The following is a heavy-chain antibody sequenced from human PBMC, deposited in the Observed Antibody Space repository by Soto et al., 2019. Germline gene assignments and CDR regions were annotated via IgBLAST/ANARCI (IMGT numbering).Heavy chain of an antibody. CDR1: GYTFTGYY. D-gene: IGHD7-27*01. J-gene: IGHJ3*02. V-gene: IGHV1-2*04. CDR3: ARARPPNWGLGDDAFDI. Sequence: ASVKVSCKASGYTFTGYYMHWVRQAPGQGLEWMGWINPNSGGTNYAQKFQGWVTMTRDTSISTAYMELSRLRSDDTAVYYCARARPPNWGLGDDAFDIWGQGTMVTVSS. CDR2: INPNSGGT.